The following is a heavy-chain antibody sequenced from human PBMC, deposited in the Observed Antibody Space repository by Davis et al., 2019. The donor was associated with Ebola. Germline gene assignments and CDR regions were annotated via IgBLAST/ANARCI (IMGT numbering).Heavy chain of an antibody. Sequence: GGSLRLSCAASGFTFSSYSMNWVRQAPGKGLEWVSSISSSSSYIYYADSVKGRFTISRDNAKNSLYLQMNSLRAEDTAVYYCARWYYGSGTNPRGMDVWGQGTTVTVSS. CDR1: GFTFSSYS. J-gene: IGHJ6*02. V-gene: IGHV3-21*01. D-gene: IGHD3-10*01. CDR3: ARWYYGSGTNPRGMDV. CDR2: ISSSSSYI.